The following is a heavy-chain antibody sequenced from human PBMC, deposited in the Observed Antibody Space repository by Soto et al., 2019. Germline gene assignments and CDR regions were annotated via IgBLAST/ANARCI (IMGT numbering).Heavy chain of an antibody. J-gene: IGHJ3*02. V-gene: IGHV3-53*04. CDR3: ARQSSGWYPNAFDI. CDR2: IYSGGST. CDR1: GFTVSSNY. D-gene: IGHD6-19*01. Sequence: AGGSLRLSCAASGFTVSSNYMSWVRQAPGKGLEWGSVIYSGGSTYYADSVKGRFTISRHNSKNTLYLQMNSLRAEDTAVYYCARQSSGWYPNAFDIWGQGTMVTVSS.